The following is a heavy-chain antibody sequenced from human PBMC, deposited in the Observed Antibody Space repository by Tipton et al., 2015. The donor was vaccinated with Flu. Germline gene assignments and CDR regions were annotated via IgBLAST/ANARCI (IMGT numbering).Heavy chain of an antibody. Sequence: SLRLSCAASGFPFSEFWMHWVRQAPGKGLEWVAHINQDGSEESYVESVKGRFTISRDNAKNSLYLQMNSLRVEDTAVYYCARKIADEWGQGTLVTVSS. CDR2: INQDGSEE. J-gene: IGHJ4*02. D-gene: IGHD6-13*01. CDR3: ARKIADE. CDR1: GFPFSEFW. V-gene: IGHV3-7*01.